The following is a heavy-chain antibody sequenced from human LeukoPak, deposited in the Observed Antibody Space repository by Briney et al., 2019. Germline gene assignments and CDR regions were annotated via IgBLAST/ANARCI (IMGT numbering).Heavy chain of an antibody. CDR2: ICSRSNTI. Sequence: PGGSLRLSCAASGFTFSSHSMNWVRQAPGKGLEWVSYICSRSNTIYYADSVKGRFTVSRDNAKNSLYLQMNSLSDDDTALYYCARESITGDRDFDYWGQGTLVTVSS. CDR1: GFTFSSHS. V-gene: IGHV3-48*02. J-gene: IGHJ4*02. CDR3: ARESITGDRDFDY. D-gene: IGHD7-27*01.